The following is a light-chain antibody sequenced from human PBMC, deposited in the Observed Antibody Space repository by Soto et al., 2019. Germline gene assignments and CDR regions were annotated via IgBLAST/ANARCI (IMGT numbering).Light chain of an antibody. V-gene: IGLV2-14*01. CDR3: SSYTSTYTYV. J-gene: IGLJ1*01. Sequence: QSALTQPASLSGSPGQSITISCTGTSSDIGGYNYVSWYQQYPGKAPKLMIYEVSNRPSGVSYRFSGSKSGNTASLTISGLQAEDEADYYCSSYTSTYTYVFGTGTKLTVL. CDR2: EVS. CDR1: SSDIGGYNY.